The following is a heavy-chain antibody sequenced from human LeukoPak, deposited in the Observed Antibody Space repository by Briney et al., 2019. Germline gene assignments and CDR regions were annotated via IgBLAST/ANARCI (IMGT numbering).Heavy chain of an antibody. J-gene: IGHJ4*02. D-gene: IGHD2-2*01. CDR3: ARHGLYCSSTSCYLFDY. CDR2: IYPGDSDT. CDR1: GYSFTNYW. V-gene: IGHV5-51*01. Sequence: GKSLKISCKGSGYSFTNYWIAWVRQMPGKGLEWVGIIYPGDSDTRYSPSFQGQITISADKSISTAYLQWSSLKASDTAMYYCARHGLYCSSTSCYLFDYWGQGTLVTVSS.